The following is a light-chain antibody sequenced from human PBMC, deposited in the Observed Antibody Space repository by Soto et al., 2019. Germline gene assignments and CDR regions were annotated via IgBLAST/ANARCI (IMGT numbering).Light chain of an antibody. V-gene: IGKV1-5*03. CDR3: QQYNTYPWT. Sequence: DVQMTQCPSTLSASVGDRVTITCRASQTINNWLAWYQQRPGKAPTFLIYKTSTLETGVPSRFSGSGSGTEFTLTISSLQPEDFAIYYCQQYNTYPWTFGQGTRVES. CDR2: KTS. J-gene: IGKJ1*01. CDR1: QTINNW.